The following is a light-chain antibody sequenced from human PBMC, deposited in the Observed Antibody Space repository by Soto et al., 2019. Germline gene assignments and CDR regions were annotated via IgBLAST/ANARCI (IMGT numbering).Light chain of an antibody. J-gene: IGKJ2*02. V-gene: IGKV3-11*01. CDR2: DAS. CDR1: QSVSSY. CDR3: QQRSNWGGT. Sequence: EIVLTQSPATLSLSPGERATLSCRASQSVSSYLAWYQQKPGQAPRLLIYDASNRATGIPARFSGSGSGTDFTLTISSLEPEDFAVYYCQQRSNWGGTFGQGTTLEIK.